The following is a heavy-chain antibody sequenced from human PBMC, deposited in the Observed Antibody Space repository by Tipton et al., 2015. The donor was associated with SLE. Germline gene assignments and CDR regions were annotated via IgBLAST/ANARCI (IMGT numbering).Heavy chain of an antibody. J-gene: IGHJ2*01. CDR3: ARAIEDMTTVTWYFDL. D-gene: IGHD4-17*01. CDR1: GFTFSSYW. Sequence: SLRLSCAASGFTFSSYWMSWVRQAPGKGLEWMANIKQDGSEKYYVDSVKGRFTISRDNAKNSLYLQMNSLRAEDTAVYYCARAIEDMTTVTWYFDLWGRCTLVSVSS. V-gene: IGHV3-7*01. CDR2: IKQDGSEK.